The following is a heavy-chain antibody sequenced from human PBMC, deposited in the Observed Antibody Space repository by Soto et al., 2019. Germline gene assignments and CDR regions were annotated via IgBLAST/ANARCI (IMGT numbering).Heavy chain of an antibody. CDR3: ARGIVVVVAATGAECVDP. Sequence: STTLSISCAVHDGSFSRYYWCWILQPPWNGLEWIGEINHSGSTNYSPSLKSRVTISVDTSKNQFSLKLSSVTAADTAVYYCARGIVVVVAATGAECVDPWGQGTLVT. J-gene: IGHJ5*02. CDR1: DGSFSRYY. D-gene: IGHD2-15*01. V-gene: IGHV4-34*01. CDR2: INHSGST.